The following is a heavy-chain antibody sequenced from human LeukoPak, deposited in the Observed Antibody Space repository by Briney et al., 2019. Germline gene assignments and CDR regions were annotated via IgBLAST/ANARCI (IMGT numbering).Heavy chain of an antibody. Sequence: SVTLSLTCAVYGGSFSGYYWSWIRQPPGKGLEWIGEINHSGSTNYNPSLKSRVTIPVDTSKNQFSLKLSSVTAADTAVYYCARGSGKYGMDVWGKGTTVTVSS. J-gene: IGHJ6*04. D-gene: IGHD3-10*01. CDR1: GGSFSGYY. CDR2: INHSGST. V-gene: IGHV4-34*01. CDR3: ARGSGKYGMDV.